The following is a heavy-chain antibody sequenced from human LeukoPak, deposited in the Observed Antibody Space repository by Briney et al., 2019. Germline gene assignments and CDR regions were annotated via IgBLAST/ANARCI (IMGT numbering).Heavy chain of an antibody. Sequence: SQTPSLTCTVSGGSISSSSYYWGWIRQPPGKGLEWIGSIYYSGSTYYNPSLKSRVTISVDTSKNQFSLKLSSVTAADTAVYYCARIDLTAIIFDYWGQGTLVTVSS. D-gene: IGHD2-21*02. CDR2: IYYSGST. V-gene: IGHV4-39*01. CDR1: GGSISSSSYY. J-gene: IGHJ4*02. CDR3: ARIDLTAIIFDY.